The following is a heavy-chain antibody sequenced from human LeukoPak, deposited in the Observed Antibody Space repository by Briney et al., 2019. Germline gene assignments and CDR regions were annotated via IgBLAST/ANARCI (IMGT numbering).Heavy chain of an antibody. CDR1: GFTFSSYA. Sequence: GGSLRLSCAASGFTFSSYAMHWVRQAPGKGLEWVAVISYDGSNKYYADSVKGRFTISRDNSKNTLYLQMNSLRAEDTAVYYRARWAETRTSFDYWGQGTLVTVSS. CDR2: ISYDGSNK. CDR3: ARWAETRTSFDY. D-gene: IGHD2-2*01. V-gene: IGHV3-30*01. J-gene: IGHJ4*02.